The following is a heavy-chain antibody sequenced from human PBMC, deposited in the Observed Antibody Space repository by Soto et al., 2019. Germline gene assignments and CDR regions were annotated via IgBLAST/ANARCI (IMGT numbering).Heavy chain of an antibody. J-gene: IGHJ4*02. V-gene: IGHV3-48*02. CDR3: VRDFMWAFDY. D-gene: IGHD1-26*01. Sequence: VQLVESGGGLVQPGGSLRLSCAASGFTFSTYNMNWVRQAPGKGLEWVSYMSTTDAIYYADSVRGRFAISRDNAKNSLDLQMDSLTEEDTAVYYCVRDFMWAFDYWGQGTLVTVSS. CDR1: GFTFSTYN. CDR2: MSTTDAI.